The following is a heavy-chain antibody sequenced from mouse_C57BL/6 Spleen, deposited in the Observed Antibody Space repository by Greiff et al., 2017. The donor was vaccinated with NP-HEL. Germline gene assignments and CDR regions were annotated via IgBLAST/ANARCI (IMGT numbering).Heavy chain of an antibody. CDR3: ARWGDGYYPYYYAMDY. CDR2: INYDGSST. CDR1: GFTFSDYY. D-gene: IGHD2-3*01. V-gene: IGHV5-16*01. J-gene: IGHJ4*01. Sequence: EVKLVESEGGLVQPGSSMKLSCTASGFTFSDYYMAWVRQVPEKGLEWVANINYDGSSTYYLDSLKSRFIISRDNAKNILYLQMSSLKSEDTATYYCARWGDGYYPYYYAMDYWGQGTSVTVSS.